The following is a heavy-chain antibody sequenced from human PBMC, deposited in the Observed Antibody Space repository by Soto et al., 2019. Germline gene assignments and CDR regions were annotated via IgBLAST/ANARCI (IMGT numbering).Heavy chain of an antibody. CDR1: GFTFSSYG. V-gene: IGHV3-30*18. Sequence: GGSLRLSCAASGFTFSSYGMHWVRQAPGKGLEWVAVISYDGSNKYYADSVKGRFTISRDNSKNTLYLQMNSLRAEDTAVYYCAKDRYVVVVPAAMVYYYYGMDVWGQGTTVTVSS. CDR2: ISYDGSNK. D-gene: IGHD2-2*01. CDR3: AKDRYVVVVPAAMVYYYYGMDV. J-gene: IGHJ6*02.